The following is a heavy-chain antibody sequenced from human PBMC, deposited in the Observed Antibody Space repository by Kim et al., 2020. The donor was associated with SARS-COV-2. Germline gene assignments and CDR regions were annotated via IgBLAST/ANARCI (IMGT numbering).Heavy chain of an antibody. J-gene: IGHJ5*02. CDR3: ARDYYDISGYEYDCFDP. CDR2: ISGYNGRI. V-gene: IGHV1-18*01. Sequence: ASVKVSCKASGYTFTNYGVSWVRQAPGQGLEWMGWISGYNGRINYAQKVQGRVTMTTDTSTSTVYMELKSLRSDDTAVYYCARDYYDISGYEYDCFDPWGQGTLVTVSS. D-gene: IGHD3-22*01. CDR1: GYTFTNYG.